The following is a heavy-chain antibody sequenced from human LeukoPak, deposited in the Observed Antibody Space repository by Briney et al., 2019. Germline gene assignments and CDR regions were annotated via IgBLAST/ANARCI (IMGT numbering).Heavy chain of an antibody. V-gene: IGHV3-33*01. CDR3: ARELGYCSSTSCYTYYDILTGIDH. Sequence: SGGSLRLSCAASGFTFSSYGMDWVRQAPGKGLEWVAVIWYDGSNKYYADSVKGRFTISRDNSKNTLYLQMNSLRAEDTAVYYCARELGYCSSTSCYTYYDILTGIDHWGQGTLVTVSS. J-gene: IGHJ4*02. CDR1: GFTFSSYG. D-gene: IGHD2-2*02. CDR2: IWYDGSNK.